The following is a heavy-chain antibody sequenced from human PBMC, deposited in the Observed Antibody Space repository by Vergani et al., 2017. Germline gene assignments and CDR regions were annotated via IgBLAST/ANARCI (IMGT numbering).Heavy chain of an antibody. Sequence: EVQLLESGGGLVQPGGSLRLSCAASGFTFSSYAMSWVRQAPGKGLEWVSAISGSGGSTYYADSVKGRFTISRDNSKNTLYLQMNSLRAEDTAVYYCAKDXYYGDRARYYYYYYGMDVWGQGTTVTVSS. CDR3: AKDXYYGDRARYYYYYYGMDV. CDR1: GFTFSSYA. D-gene: IGHD4-17*01. CDR2: ISGSGGST. V-gene: IGHV3-23*01. J-gene: IGHJ6*02.